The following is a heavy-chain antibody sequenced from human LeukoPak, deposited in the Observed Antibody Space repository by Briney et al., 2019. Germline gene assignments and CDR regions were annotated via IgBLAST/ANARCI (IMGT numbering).Heavy chain of an antibody. CDR1: YSSSTSGHF. J-gene: IGHJ4*02. CDR3: ARRTVAAGFDY. CDR2: IYHTGSA. V-gene: IGHV4-38-2*02. D-gene: IGHD6-13*01. Sequence: PSETLSLTCNVSYSSSTSGHFYVWIRQPPGKGLEWIGSIYHTGSAYYSPSLKSRVTISRDTSKNQFSLKLSSVTAADTAVYYCARRTVAAGFDYWGQGTLVTVSS.